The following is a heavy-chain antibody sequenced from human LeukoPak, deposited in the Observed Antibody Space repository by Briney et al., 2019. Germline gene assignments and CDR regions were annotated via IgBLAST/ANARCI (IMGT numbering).Heavy chain of an antibody. J-gene: IGHJ5*02. D-gene: IGHD2-15*01. Sequence: SETLSLTCAVYGGSFSGYYWSWIRQPPGKGLEWIGEINHSGSTNYNPSLKSRVTISVDTSKNQFSLKLSSVTAADTAVYYCARGPVGCCSGGSCYSRSWFDPWGQGTLATVSS. CDR2: INHSGST. CDR1: GGSFSGYY. V-gene: IGHV4-34*01. CDR3: ARGPVGCCSGGSCYSRSWFDP.